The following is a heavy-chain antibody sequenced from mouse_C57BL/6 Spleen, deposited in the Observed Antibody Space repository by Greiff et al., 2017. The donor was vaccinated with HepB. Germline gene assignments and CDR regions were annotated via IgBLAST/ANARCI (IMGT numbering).Heavy chain of an antibody. Sequence: EVKVVESGGDLVKPGGSLKLSCAASGFSFNTYAMNWVRQAPGKGLEWVARIRSKSNNYATYYADSVKDRFTISRDDSESMLYLQMNNLKTEDTAMYYCVRRAYWGQGTLVTVSA. CDR2: IRSKSNNYAT. CDR1: GFSFNTYA. CDR3: VRRAY. V-gene: IGHV10-1*01. J-gene: IGHJ3*01.